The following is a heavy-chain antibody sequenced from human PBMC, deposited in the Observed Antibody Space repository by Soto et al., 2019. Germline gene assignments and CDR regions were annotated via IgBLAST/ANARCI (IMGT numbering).Heavy chain of an antibody. CDR1: GYMFTNYY. V-gene: IGHV1-46*01. J-gene: IGHJ4*02. D-gene: IGHD1-1*01. CDR3: AREGALYNSNWTTYFDA. CDR2: INPSGGST. Sequence: ASVKVSCKASGYMFTNYYLHWVRQAPGEGLEWMGMINPSGGSTSYAQNFRDRVTLTRDTSTTTIYLEMNSLRFADTAVYYCAREGALYNSNWTTYFDAWGQGTLVTVSS.